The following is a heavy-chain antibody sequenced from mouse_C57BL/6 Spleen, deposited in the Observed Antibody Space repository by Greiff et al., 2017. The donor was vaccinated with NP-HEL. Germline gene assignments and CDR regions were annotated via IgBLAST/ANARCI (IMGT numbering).Heavy chain of an antibody. Sequence: QVQLQQPGAELVKPGASVKLSCKASGYTFTSYWMQWVKQRPGQGLEWIGEIDPSDSYTNYNQKFKGKATLTVDTSSSTAYMQLSSLTSEDSAVYYCARSGAYRRFAYWGQGTLVTVSA. CDR1: GYTFTSYW. CDR2: IDPSDSYT. J-gene: IGHJ3*01. CDR3: ARSGAYRRFAY. D-gene: IGHD2-10*01. V-gene: IGHV1-50*01.